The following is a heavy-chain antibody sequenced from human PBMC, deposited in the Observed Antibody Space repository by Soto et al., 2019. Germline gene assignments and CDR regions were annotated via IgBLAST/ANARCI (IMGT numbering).Heavy chain of an antibody. CDR1: GYIFVNNA. Sequence: QVQLVQSGDEVKKPGASVEVSCTASGYIFVNNAIAWMRQAPGQGLEWMGWISPYTGNTHSASKVQGRLTMTTDTSTSTAYMDLGSLTSDDTAVYYCVMVDNYVTPTPQDVWGQGTTVTVSS. CDR2: ISPYTGNT. V-gene: IGHV1-18*01. D-gene: IGHD3-16*01. CDR3: VMVDNYVTPTPQDV. J-gene: IGHJ6*02.